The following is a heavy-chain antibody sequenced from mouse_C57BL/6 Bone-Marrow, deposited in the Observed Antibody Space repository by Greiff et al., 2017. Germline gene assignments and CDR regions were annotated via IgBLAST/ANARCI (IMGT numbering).Heavy chain of an antibody. J-gene: IGHJ2*01. CDR1: GYTFTSYW. Sequence: QVQLQQPGAELVKPGASVKMSCKASGYTFTSYWITWVKQRPGQGLEWIGDIYPTSGRTNYKEKFKSKAILAVDTSSTTAYMQLSSLPSEDSAVFYCARSGPLGRSFDYWGQGTTLTVSS. D-gene: IGHD4-1*01. CDR3: ARSGPLGRSFDY. CDR2: IYPTSGRT. V-gene: IGHV1-55*01.